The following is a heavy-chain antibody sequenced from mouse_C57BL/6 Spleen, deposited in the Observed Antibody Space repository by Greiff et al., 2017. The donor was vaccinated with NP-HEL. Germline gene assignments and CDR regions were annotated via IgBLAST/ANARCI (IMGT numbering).Heavy chain of an antibody. D-gene: IGHD6-1*01. V-gene: IGHV1-55*01. CDR2: IYPGSGST. Sequence: QVQLQQPGAELVKPGASVKMSCKASGYTFTSYWITWVKQRPGQGLEWIGDIYPGSGSTNYNEKFKGKATRTVDTSSSTAYMQLSTLTSEDTAVYYCAREEPYDYWGQGTTLTVSS. J-gene: IGHJ2*01. CDR1: GYTFTSYW. CDR3: AREEPYDY.